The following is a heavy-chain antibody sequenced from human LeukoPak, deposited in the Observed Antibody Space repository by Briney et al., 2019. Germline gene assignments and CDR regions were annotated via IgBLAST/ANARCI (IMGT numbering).Heavy chain of an antibody. CDR1: SGSISSSHW. D-gene: IGHD3-9*01. J-gene: IGHJ6*03. Sequence: SGTLSLTCTVSSGSISSSHWWSWIRQPPGKGLEWIGSTYYTGSTYYNPSFKSRITISVDTSKNQFSLKVISVTAADTAVYYCARFLAGTRHFHFYYYMDVWGKGTTVTISS. CDR3: ARFLAGTRHFHFYYYMDV. CDR2: TYYTGST. V-gene: IGHV4-39*01.